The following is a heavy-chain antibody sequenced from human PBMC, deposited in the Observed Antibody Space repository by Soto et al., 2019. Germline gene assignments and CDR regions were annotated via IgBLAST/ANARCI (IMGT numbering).Heavy chain of an antibody. D-gene: IGHD2-8*01. V-gene: IGHV3-53*01. CDR3: ASCLQWVNGFDI. J-gene: IGHJ3*02. CDR1: GITVSGKKY. Sequence: DVQPVESVGGLIQPGGSLRLSCAVSGITVSGKKYIPWLRQAPGKGLEWVSALYSTFGTYYADSVKGRFTISRDNAKNIVYLKMNSLRTEDTAVYYCASCLQWVNGFDIWGLGTMVTVSS. CDR2: LYSTFGT.